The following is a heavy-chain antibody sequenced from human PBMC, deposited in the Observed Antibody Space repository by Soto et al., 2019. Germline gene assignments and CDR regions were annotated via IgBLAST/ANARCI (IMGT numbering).Heavy chain of an antibody. D-gene: IGHD1-26*01. CDR2: IYASGSP. V-gene: IGHV4-59*02. CDR3: ARGVGSSPPQY. Sequence: WETLSLTCTISGGSVSVYYWSWIRQSTGQGLEWIGYIYASGSPYYNPSLRSRVTISADTSKNQISLKLTSPTAADTAVYYCARGVGSSPPQYWGPGTLVTVSS. CDR1: GGSVSVYY. J-gene: IGHJ4*01.